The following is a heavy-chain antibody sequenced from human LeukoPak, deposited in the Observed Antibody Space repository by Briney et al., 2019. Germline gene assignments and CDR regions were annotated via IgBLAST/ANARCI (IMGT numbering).Heavy chain of an antibody. CDR2: IIPILGIA. CDR1: GGTFSSYA. V-gene: IGHV1-69*04. D-gene: IGHD3-9*01. Sequence: SVTVSCKASGGTFSSYAISWVRQAPGQGLEWMGRIIPILGIANYARKFQGRVTITADKSTSTAYMELSSLRSEDTAVYYCARASRYFDWTYYGMDVWGQGTTVTVSS. CDR3: ARASRYFDWTYYGMDV. J-gene: IGHJ6*02.